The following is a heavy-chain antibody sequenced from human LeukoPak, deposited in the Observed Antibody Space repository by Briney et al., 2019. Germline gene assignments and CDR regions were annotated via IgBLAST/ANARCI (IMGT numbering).Heavy chain of an antibody. J-gene: IGHJ4*02. CDR1: GASITGGN. Sequence: PSETLSLTCTVSGASITGGNWTWIRQPAGEGLEWVGRIYTSGITTYNPSLKSRVTISLDMSKNQISLKLNSVTAADTAVYYCARGLWDNGDRFEYWGPGTLVTVSS. D-gene: IGHD4-17*01. V-gene: IGHV4-61*02. CDR2: IYTSGIT. CDR3: ARGLWDNGDRFEY.